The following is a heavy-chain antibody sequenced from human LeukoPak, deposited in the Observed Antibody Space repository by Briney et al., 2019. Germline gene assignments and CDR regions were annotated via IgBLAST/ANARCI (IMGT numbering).Heavy chain of an antibody. D-gene: IGHD1-26*01. CDR1: GGSVSRGGYY. Sequence: SETLSLTCTVSGGSVSRGGYYWNWIRQHPGKGLEWIGFTSYSKGTYYNPSLMSRITISVDRSQNQFSLKMRDVTAADTAVYFCATADWESFYFDSWGQGVLVAVSS. V-gene: IGHV4-31*03. CDR2: TSYSKGT. J-gene: IGHJ4*02. CDR3: ATADWESFYFDS.